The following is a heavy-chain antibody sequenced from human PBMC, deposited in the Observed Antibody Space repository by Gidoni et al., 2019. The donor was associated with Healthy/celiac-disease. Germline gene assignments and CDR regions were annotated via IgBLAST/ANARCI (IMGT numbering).Heavy chain of an antibody. CDR2: IYYSGST. V-gene: IGHV4-31*02. J-gene: IGHJ4*02. CDR1: GYY. Sequence: GYYWSWIRQHPGKGLEWIGYIYYSGSTYYNPSLKSRVTISVDTSKNQFSLKLSSVTAADTAVYYCARGWVYGDYWESQEYYFDYWGQGTLVTVSS. CDR3: ARGWVYGDYWESQEYYFDY. D-gene: IGHD4-17*01.